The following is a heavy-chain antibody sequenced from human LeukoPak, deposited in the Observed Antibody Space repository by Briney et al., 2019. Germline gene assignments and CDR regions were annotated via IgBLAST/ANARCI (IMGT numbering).Heavy chain of an antibody. CDR1: GFTFNTYW. V-gene: IGHV3-7*01. CDR2: INQDGSER. Sequence: GGSLRLSCAASGFTFNTYWMNWVRQAPGKGLGWVANINQDGSERYYVDSVKGRFTISRDNAENSLYLQMNSLRADDTAVYYCASLDYWGQGTLVTVSS. CDR3: ASLDY. J-gene: IGHJ4*02.